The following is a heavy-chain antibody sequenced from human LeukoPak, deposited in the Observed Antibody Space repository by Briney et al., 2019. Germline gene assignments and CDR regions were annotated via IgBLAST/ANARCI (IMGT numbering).Heavy chain of an antibody. V-gene: IGHV4-34*01. CDR2: INHSGST. CDR1: VGSFSGYY. J-gene: IGHJ6*02. Sequence: PSETLSLTCAVYVGSFSGYYWSWIRQPPGKGLEWIGEINHSGSTNYNPSLKSRVTISVDTSKNQFSLKLSSVTAADTAVYYCARDILTGSPNYYYGMDVWGQGTTVTVSS. CDR3: ARDILTGSPNYYYGMDV. D-gene: IGHD3-9*01.